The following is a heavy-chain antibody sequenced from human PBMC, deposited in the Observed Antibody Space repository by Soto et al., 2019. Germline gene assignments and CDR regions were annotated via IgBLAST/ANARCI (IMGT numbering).Heavy chain of an antibody. CDR1: GFTFSSYA. Sequence: EVQLVESGGGLVQPGGSLRLSCAASGFTFSSYAMHWVRQAPGKGLEYVSAISSNGGSTYYANSVKGRFTICRDNSKNTLYLQMGSLRAEDMAVYYCARGIIYCSGGSCYLDYWGQGTLVTVSS. CDR3: ARGIIYCSGGSCYLDY. V-gene: IGHV3-64*01. D-gene: IGHD2-15*01. J-gene: IGHJ4*02. CDR2: ISSNGGST.